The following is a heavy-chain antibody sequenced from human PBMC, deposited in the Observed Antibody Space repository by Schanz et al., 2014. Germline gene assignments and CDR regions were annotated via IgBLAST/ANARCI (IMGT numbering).Heavy chain of an antibody. CDR1: GFTFSSYA. Sequence: QVQLVESGGGVVQPGRSLRLSCAASGFTFSSYALHWVRQAPGKGLEWVGVISYDGSKKSYADSVKGRFTISRDNSKNTLYLQMNSLRPEDTAVYYCAKYRGYYRVSGSYREREYWGQGTLVTVSA. V-gene: IGHV3-33*06. CDR2: ISYDGSKK. J-gene: IGHJ4*02. CDR3: AKYRGYYRVSGSYREREY. D-gene: IGHD3-10*01.